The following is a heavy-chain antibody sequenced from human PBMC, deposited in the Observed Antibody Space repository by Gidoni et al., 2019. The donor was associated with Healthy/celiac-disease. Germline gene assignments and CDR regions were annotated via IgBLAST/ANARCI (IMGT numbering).Heavy chain of an antibody. J-gene: IGHJ4*02. D-gene: IGHD3-22*01. Sequence: QVQLQESGPGLVKPSGTLSLTCAVSGGSISSSNWWSWVRQPPGKGLGWIGEIYHSGSTNYNPSLKSRVTISVDKSKNQFSLKLSSVTAADTAVYYCAREGYYYDSSGYYTIDYWGQGTLVTVSS. CDR1: GGSISSSNW. CDR3: AREGYYYDSSGYYTIDY. V-gene: IGHV4-4*02. CDR2: IYHSGST.